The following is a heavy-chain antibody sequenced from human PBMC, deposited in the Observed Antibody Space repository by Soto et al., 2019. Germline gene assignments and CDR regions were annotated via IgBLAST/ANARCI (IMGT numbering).Heavy chain of an antibody. Sequence: EVQLVQSGAEVKKPGESLKISCKGFGYTFTNYWIGWVRQMPGKGPEWMGIIYPGDSDTKYNPSFQGQVTISADKSITTTYLQWSSLKASDTAIYYCAASIFYYGMDVWGQGTTVTVS. J-gene: IGHJ6*02. CDR1: GYTFTNYW. V-gene: IGHV5-51*01. CDR2: IYPGDSDT. CDR3: AASIFYYGMDV.